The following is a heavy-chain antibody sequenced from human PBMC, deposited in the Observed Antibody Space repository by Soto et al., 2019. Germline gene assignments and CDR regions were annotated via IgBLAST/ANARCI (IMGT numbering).Heavy chain of an antibody. CDR3: AKYYLRTGTTFSHYYYYGMDV. Sequence: GGSLRLSCAASGFTFSSYAMSWVRQAPGKRLEWVSAISGSGGSTYYADSVKGRFTISRDNSKNTLYLQMNSLRAEDTAVYYCAKYYLRTGTTFSHYYYYGMDVWGQGTTVTVSS. V-gene: IGHV3-23*01. D-gene: IGHD1-7*01. CDR1: GFTFSSYA. CDR2: ISGSGGST. J-gene: IGHJ6*02.